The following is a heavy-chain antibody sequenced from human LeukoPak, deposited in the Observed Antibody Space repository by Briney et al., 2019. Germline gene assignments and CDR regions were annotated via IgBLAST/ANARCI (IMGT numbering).Heavy chain of an antibody. CDR2: ISSSGSTI. CDR1: GFTFSSYE. J-gene: IGHJ4*02. CDR3: ARGRTSDFDY. V-gene: IGHV3-48*03. D-gene: IGHD3-10*01. Sequence: GGSLRLSCAASGFTFSSYEMNWVRQAPGKGLEWVSYISSSGSTIYYADSVKGRFTISRDNAKNSLYLQMNSLRAEDTAVYYCARGRTSDFDYWGQGTLVTVSS.